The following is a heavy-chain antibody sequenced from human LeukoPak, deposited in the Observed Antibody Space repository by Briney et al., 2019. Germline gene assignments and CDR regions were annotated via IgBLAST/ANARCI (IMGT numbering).Heavy chain of an antibody. CDR2: ISSRSVYI. D-gene: IGHD4-17*01. V-gene: IGHV3-21*01. Sequence: GGSLRLSCAASGFIFNRYSMNWVRQAPGKGLEWVSSISSRSVYIYYADSVNGRFTISRDNAKDSLYLQMNSLSADDTAVYYCARETVSTTAAFDYRGQGTLVTVS. J-gene: IGHJ4*02. CDR1: GFIFNRYS. CDR3: ARETVSTTAAFDY.